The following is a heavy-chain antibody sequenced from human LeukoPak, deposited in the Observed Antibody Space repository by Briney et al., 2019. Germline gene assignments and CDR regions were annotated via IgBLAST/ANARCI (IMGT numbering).Heavy chain of an antibody. V-gene: IGHV1-8*01. D-gene: IGHD3-9*01. CDR1: GYTFTSYD. CDR2: MNPNSGNT. CDR3: ARGLRYFDWSPFDY. Sequence: GASVKVSCKASGYTFTSYDINWVRQATGQGLEWMGWMNPNSGNTGYAQKFQGRVTMSRNTSISTAYMELSSLRSEDTAVYYCARGLRYFDWSPFDYWGQGTLVTVSS. J-gene: IGHJ4*02.